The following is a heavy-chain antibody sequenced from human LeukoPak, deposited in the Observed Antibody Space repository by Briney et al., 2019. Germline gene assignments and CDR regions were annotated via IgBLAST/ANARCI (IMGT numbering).Heavy chain of an antibody. CDR2: IYHSGST. J-gene: IGHJ3*02. CDR3: ARDRGYYDSSGSNAFDI. CDR1: GGSISSGGYY. Sequence: KASETLSLTCTVSGGSISSGGYYWSWIRQPPGKGLEWIGYIYHSGSTYYNPSLKSRVTISVDRSKNQFSLKLSSVTAADTAVYYCARDRGYYDSSGSNAFDIWGQGTMVTVSS. D-gene: IGHD3-22*01. V-gene: IGHV4-30-2*01.